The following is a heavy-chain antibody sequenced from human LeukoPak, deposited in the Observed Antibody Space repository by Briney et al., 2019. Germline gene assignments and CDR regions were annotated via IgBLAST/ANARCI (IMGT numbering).Heavy chain of an antibody. D-gene: IGHD2-2*01. CDR3: ARPQGGCSSTSCPIDNWFDP. V-gene: IGHV1-69*10. Sequence: SVKGSCKASGGTFSSYAISWVRQAPGQGLXXXXXXXXXXGIANYAQKFQGRVTITADKSTSTACMELSSLRSEDTAVYYCARPQGGCSSTSCPIDNWFDPWGQGTLVTVSS. CDR1: GGTFSSYA. J-gene: IGHJ5*02. CDR2: XXXXXGIA.